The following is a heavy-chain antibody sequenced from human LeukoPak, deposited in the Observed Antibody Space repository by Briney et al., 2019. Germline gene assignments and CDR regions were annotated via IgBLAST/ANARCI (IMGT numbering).Heavy chain of an antibody. CDR2: ISGSGGST. CDR3: AKDITAKNGYEFDY. CDR1: GLTFSSYA. J-gene: IGHJ4*02. D-gene: IGHD5-18*01. V-gene: IGHV3-23*01. Sequence: RSLRLSCAASGLTFSSYAMSWVRQAPGKGLEWVSAISGSGGSTYYADSVKGRFTISRDNSKNTLYLQMNSLRAEDTAVYYCAKDITAKNGYEFDYWGQGTLVTVSS.